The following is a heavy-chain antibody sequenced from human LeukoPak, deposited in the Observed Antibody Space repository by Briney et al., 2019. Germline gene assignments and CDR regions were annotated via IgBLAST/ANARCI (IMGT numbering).Heavy chain of an antibody. D-gene: IGHD2-15*01. V-gene: IGHV4-59*01. CDR1: GGSISSYY. Sequence: SETLSLTCTVSGGSISSYYWSWIRQPPGKGLEWIGYIYYSGSTNYNPSLKSRVTISVDTSKNQFSLKLSSVTAADTAVYYCARDPARTYWYFDLWGRGTLVTVSS. CDR3: ARDPARTYWYFDL. J-gene: IGHJ2*01. CDR2: IYYSGST.